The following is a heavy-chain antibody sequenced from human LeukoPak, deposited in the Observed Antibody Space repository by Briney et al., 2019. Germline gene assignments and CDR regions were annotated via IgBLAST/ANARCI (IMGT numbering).Heavy chain of an antibody. CDR1: GGSISSYY. V-gene: IGHV4-59*01. D-gene: IGHD6-19*01. CDR2: IYSTGST. CDR3: AREAVAGTGIDY. Sequence: PSETLSLTCTVSGGSISSYYWSWIRQPPGKGLEWLGYIYSTGSTNYNPSLRSRVTISVDTFKNQFSLRLRSVTAADTAVYYCAREAVAGTGIDYWGQGTLVTVSS. J-gene: IGHJ4*02.